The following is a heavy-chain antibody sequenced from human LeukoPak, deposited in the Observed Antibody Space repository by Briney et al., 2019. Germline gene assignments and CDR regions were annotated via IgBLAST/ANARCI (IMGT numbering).Heavy chain of an antibody. J-gene: IGHJ6*02. CDR1: VVSVSINY. CDR2: IYSHVST. V-gene: IGHV3-53*05. D-gene: IGHD2-2*01. Sequence: PRGSLRLSCAAPVVSVSINYITCVRQAPRKGLEWVSVIYSHVSTRYVDSVKGRFTISRDNAKNSLYLQMNSLRAEDTALYYCAKSSLRVQSKSRQPADYYYYGMDVWGQGTTVTVSS. CDR3: AKSSLRVQSKSRQPADYYYYGMDV.